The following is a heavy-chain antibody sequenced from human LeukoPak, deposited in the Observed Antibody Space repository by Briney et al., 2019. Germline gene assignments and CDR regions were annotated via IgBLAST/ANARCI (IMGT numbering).Heavy chain of an antibody. CDR3: ARDQYTITWSLRLDS. CDR2: TYYRSTWYY. Sequence: SQTLSLTCAISGDSVSSDTAAWNWIRQSPSKGLEWLGRTYYRSTWYYDYAPSMKSRIAINPDTSKNQFSLLLTSVTPDDTAVYYCARDQYTITWSLRLDSWGQGTLVTVSS. CDR1: GDSVSSDTAA. V-gene: IGHV6-1*01. J-gene: IGHJ4*02. D-gene: IGHD2-2*02.